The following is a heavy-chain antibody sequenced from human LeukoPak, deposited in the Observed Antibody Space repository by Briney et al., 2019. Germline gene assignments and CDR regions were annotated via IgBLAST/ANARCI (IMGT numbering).Heavy chain of an antibody. Sequence: EGSLRLSCAASGFTFSSYEMNWVRQAPGKGLEWVSGIGGSGTNTYYADSVKGRFTISRDNSKNTLYLQMNSLRAEDTAIYYCVKVRSSGWYFFDYWGQGILVTVSS. CDR3: VKVRSSGWYFFDY. V-gene: IGHV3-23*01. D-gene: IGHD6-19*01. CDR2: IGGSGTNT. J-gene: IGHJ4*02. CDR1: GFTFSSYE.